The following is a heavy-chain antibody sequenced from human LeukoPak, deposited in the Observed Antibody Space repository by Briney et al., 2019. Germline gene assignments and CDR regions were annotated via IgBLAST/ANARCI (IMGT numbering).Heavy chain of an antibody. CDR1: GDSISSRSYY. D-gene: IGHD1-14*01. J-gene: IGHJ4*02. V-gene: IGHV4-61*05. Sequence: SETLSLTCTVSGDSISSRSYYWGWIRQPPGKGLEWIGYIYYSGSTNYNPSLKSRVTISVDTSKNQFSLKLSSVTAADTAVYYCARGRAPTTFDYWGQGTLVTVSS. CDR2: IYYSGST. CDR3: ARGRAPTTFDY.